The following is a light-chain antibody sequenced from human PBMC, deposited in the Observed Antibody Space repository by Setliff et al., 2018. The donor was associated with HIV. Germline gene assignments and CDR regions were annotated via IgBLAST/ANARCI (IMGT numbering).Light chain of an antibody. CDR2: DVS. Sequence: QSALTQPASVSGSPGQSITISCTGTSSDIGRYNLVSWYQQYPGKAPKLMIYDVSKRPSGVPDRFSGSKSGNTASLTISGLQTEDEADYYCCSYAGSPRVFGTGTKVTVL. CDR3: CSYAGSPRV. CDR1: SSDIGRYNL. J-gene: IGLJ1*01. V-gene: IGLV2-23*02.